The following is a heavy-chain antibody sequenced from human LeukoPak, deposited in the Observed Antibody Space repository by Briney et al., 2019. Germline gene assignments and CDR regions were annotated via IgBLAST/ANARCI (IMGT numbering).Heavy chain of an antibody. CDR3: AREEDCSGGICYLGNAFDI. CDR1: GGSFSGYY. CDR2: INHSGST. J-gene: IGHJ3*02. D-gene: IGHD2-15*01. Sequence: KASETLSLTCAVYGGSFSGYYWSWLRQPPGKGLEWIGEINHSGSTNYNASLKSRVTISVDTSKKQFSLKLSSVTAADTAVYYCAREEDCSGGICYLGNAFDIWGQGTMVTVSS. V-gene: IGHV4-34*01.